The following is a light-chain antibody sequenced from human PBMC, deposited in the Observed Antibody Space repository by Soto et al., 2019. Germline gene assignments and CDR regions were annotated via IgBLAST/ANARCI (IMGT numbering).Light chain of an antibody. V-gene: IGKV1-39*01. CDR3: QQSYSTPYT. CDR2: TTS. Sequence: DIQMTQSPSSLSASVGDRVTITCRASQSMSNSLNWYQQKPGKAPKLLIYTTSSLQSGVPSRFIGRGSGTDFTLTISSLQPEDFATYYCQQSYSTPYTFGQGTKLEIK. CDR1: QSMSNS. J-gene: IGKJ2*01.